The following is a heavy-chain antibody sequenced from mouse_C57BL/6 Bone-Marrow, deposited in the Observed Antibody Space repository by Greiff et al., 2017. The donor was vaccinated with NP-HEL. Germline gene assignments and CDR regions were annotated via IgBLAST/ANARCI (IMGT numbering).Heavy chain of an antibody. CDR2: IAPSDSYT. D-gene: IGHD2-3*01. CDR1: GYTFTSYW. J-gene: IGHJ1*03. V-gene: IGHV1-59*01. CDR3: ARDGLWYFDV. Sequence: VQLVESGAELVRPGTSVKLSCKASGYTFTSYWMHWVKQRPGQGLEWIGVIAPSDSYTNYNQKFKGKATLTVDTSSSTAYMQLSSLTSEDSAVYYCARDGLWYFDVWGTGTTVTGSS.